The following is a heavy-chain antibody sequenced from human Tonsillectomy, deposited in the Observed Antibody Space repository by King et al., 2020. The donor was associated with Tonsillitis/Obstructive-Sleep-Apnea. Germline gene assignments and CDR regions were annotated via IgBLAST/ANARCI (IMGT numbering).Heavy chain of an antibody. CDR1: GFTFTSSA. J-gene: IGHJ5*02. Sequence: QLVESGPEVKKPGTSVKVSCKASGFTFTSSAMQWVRQARGQRLEWIGWIVVGSGNTNYAQKFQERVTITMDMSTSTAYMELSILRSEDTAVYYCAADQNWNDGFDPWGQGTLVTVSS. D-gene: IGHD1-1*01. CDR2: IVVGSGNT. CDR3: AADQNWNDGFDP. V-gene: IGHV1-58*02.